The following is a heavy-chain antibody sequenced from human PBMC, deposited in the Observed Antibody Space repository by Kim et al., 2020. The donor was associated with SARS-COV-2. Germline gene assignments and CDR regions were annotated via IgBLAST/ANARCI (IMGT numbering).Heavy chain of an antibody. D-gene: IGHD3-22*01. CDR2: ISSSSSYI. J-gene: IGHJ6*02. CDR1: GFTFSSYS. CDR3: ARANPDYDSSGYYYVLDYYYYYGMDV. V-gene: IGHV3-21*01. Sequence: GGSLRLSCAASGFTFSSYSMNWVRQAPGKGLEWVSSISSSSSYIYYADSVKGRFTISRDNAKNSLYLQMNSLRAEDTAVYYCARANPDYDSSGYYYVLDYYYYYGMDVWGQGTTVTVSS.